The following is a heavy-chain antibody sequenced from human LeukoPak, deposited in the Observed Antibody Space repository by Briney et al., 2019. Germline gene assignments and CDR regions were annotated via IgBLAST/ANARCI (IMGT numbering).Heavy chain of an antibody. J-gene: IGHJ4*02. Sequence: PSGTLSLTCAVSGGSISSSNWWSWVRQPPGKGLEWLGEIYYGGSTNYNTSLKSRVTISVDKSKNQISLNLNSVTAADTAVYYCARGGEDGDYGSYDYWGQGTLVTVSS. CDR1: GGSISSSNW. V-gene: IGHV4-4*02. CDR2: IYYGGST. D-gene: IGHD4-17*01. CDR3: ARGGEDGDYGSYDY.